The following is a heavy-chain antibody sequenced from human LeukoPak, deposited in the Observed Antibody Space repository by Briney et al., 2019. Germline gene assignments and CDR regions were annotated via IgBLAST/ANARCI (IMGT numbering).Heavy chain of an antibody. CDR2: IYYSGST. CDR3: AGQGVVEYYFDY. V-gene: IGHV4-61*08. CDR1: GGSISSGGYY. D-gene: IGHD2-15*01. Sequence: PSETLSLTCTVSGGSISSGGYYWSWIRQPPGKGLEWIGYIYYSGSTNYNPSLKSRVTISVDTSKNQFSLKLSSVTAADTAVYYCAGQGVVEYYFDYWGQGTLVTVSS. J-gene: IGHJ4*02.